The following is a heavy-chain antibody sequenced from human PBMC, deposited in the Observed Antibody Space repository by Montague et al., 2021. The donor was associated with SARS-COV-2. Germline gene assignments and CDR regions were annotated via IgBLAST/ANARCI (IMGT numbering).Heavy chain of an antibody. D-gene: IGHD3-10*01. Sequence: SETLSLTCTVSGGSFRSSSHFWGWFRQPPGQRLEWIGTISYSGSTYYSPSLKSRVIISAATSKNKFSLNLRSVTAADTAVYFCGLGRGFAVGNRYYYSYGLDVWGQGTTVTVSS. CDR1: GGSFRSSSHF. J-gene: IGHJ6*02. CDR2: ISYSGST. CDR3: GLGRGFAVGNRYYYSYGLDV. V-gene: IGHV4-39*07.